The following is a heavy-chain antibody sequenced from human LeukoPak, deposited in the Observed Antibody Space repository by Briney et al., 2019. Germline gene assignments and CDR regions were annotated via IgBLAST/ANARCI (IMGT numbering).Heavy chain of an antibody. CDR2: INPNSGGT. D-gene: IGHD3-22*01. CDR1: GYTFTGYC. Sequence: GASVKVSCKASGYTFTGYCMHWVRQAPGQGLEWMGWINPNSGGTNYAQKFQGRVTMTRDTSISTAYMGLSRLKSDDTAVYYCARGFYDASDFEYFQHWGQGTLVTVSS. V-gene: IGHV1-2*02. CDR3: ARGFYDASDFEYFQH. J-gene: IGHJ1*01.